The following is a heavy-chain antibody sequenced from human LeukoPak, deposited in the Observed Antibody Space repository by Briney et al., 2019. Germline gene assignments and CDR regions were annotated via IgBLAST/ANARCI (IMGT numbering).Heavy chain of an antibody. D-gene: IGHD4-17*01. CDR2: IYPGDSDT. Sequence: GESLKISCKGSGYSFTSYWIGRVRQMPGKGLEWMGIIYPGDSDTRYSPSFQGQVIISADKSISTAYLQWSSLKASDTAMYYCARSATVTTIDYWGQGTLVTVSS. V-gene: IGHV5-51*01. CDR3: ARSATVTTIDY. CDR1: GYSFTSYW. J-gene: IGHJ4*02.